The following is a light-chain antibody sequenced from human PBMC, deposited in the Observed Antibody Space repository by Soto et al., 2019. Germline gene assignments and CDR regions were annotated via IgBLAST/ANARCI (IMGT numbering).Light chain of an antibody. CDR2: AAS. V-gene: IGKV3D-15*01. CDR1: QSVSSN. CDR3: QQYNNWWT. J-gene: IGKJ1*01. Sequence: EIVLTQSPGTLSLSPGDSATLSCRASQSVSSNLAWYQQTPGQAPRLLIYAASSRATGIPDRFSGSGSGTEFTLTISSLQSEDFAVYYCQQYNNWWTFGQGTKVDIK.